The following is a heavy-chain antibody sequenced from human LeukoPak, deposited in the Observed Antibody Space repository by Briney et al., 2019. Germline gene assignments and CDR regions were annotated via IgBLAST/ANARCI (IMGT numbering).Heavy chain of an antibody. V-gene: IGHV3-48*03. CDR1: GFTFSSYE. CDR2: ISSSGSTI. D-gene: IGHD3-22*01. J-gene: IGHJ4*02. CDR3: ARAWPGYYDSSDQALGY. Sequence: GGSLRLSCAASGFTFSSYEMNWVRQAPGKGLEWVSYISSSGSTIYYADSVKGRFTISRDNAKNSLYLQMNSLRAEDTAVYYCARAWPGYYDSSDQALGYWGQGTLVTVSS.